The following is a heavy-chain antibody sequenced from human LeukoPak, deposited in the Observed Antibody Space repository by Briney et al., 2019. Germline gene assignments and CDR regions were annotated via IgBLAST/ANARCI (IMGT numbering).Heavy chain of an antibody. D-gene: IGHD4-23*01. Sequence: ASVKVSCKASGGTFSSYAISWVRQAPGQGLEWMGGIIPIFGTANYAQKFQGGVTITADESTSTAYMELSSLRSEDTAVYYCATNTDYGGNIIIDYWGQGTLFTVSS. J-gene: IGHJ4*02. CDR3: ATNTDYGGNIIIDY. CDR1: GGTFSSYA. CDR2: IIPIFGTA. V-gene: IGHV1-69*13.